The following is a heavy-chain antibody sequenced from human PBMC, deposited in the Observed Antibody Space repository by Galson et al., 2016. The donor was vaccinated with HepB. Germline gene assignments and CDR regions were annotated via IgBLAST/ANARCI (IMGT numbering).Heavy chain of an antibody. CDR3: ARGDGAPYYFDD. Sequence: SETLSLTCTASGGSASTGGSVSSGSYYWSWIRQPPGKGLEWIGYIYNIGKTNSNPSLRSRVTISVDTSKNQFSLKVNSVTAADTAVYHYARGDGAPYYFDDCGQGPLVTVSA. V-gene: IGHV4-61*01. CDR1: GGSASTGGSVSSGSYY. J-gene: IGHJ4*02. D-gene: IGHD4-17*01. CDR2: IYNIGKT.